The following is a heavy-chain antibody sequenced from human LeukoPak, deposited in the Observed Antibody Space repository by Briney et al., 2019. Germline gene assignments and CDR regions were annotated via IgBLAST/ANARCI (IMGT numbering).Heavy chain of an antibody. J-gene: IGHJ5*02. CDR3: ARDGITMVRGVKNWFDP. Sequence: SETLSLTCTVSGYSISSGFYWGWIRQPPGKGLEWIGVISHSESTDYNPSLKSRVTISVDTSKNQFSLKLNSVTAADTAVYYCARDGITMVRGVKNWFDPWGQGTLVTVSS. CDR2: ISHSEST. D-gene: IGHD3-10*01. CDR1: GYSISSGFY. V-gene: IGHV4-38-2*02.